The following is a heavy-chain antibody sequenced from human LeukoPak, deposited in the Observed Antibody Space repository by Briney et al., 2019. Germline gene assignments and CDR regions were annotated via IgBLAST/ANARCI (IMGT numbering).Heavy chain of an antibody. J-gene: IGHJ4*02. CDR2: IIPILGIA. D-gene: IGHD3-22*01. Sequence: SVKVSCKASGGTFSSYAISWVRQAPGQGLEWMGRIIPILGIANYAQKFQGRVTITADKSTSTAYMELSSLRSEDTAVYYCAREEYYDSSGYGDFDYWGQGTLVTVSS. V-gene: IGHV1-69*04. CDR1: GGTFSSYA. CDR3: AREEYYDSSGYGDFDY.